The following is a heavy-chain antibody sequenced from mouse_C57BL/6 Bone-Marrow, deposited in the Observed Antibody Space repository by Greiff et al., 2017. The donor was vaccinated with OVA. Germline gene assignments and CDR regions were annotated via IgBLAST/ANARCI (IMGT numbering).Heavy chain of an antibody. D-gene: IGHD1-1*01. CDR1: GYTFTSYW. CDR3: ARRGLTTVVVDY. CDR2: IYPSDSET. V-gene: IGHV1-61*01. Sequence: QVQLKQPGAELVRPGSSVKLSCKASGYTFTSYWMDWVKQRPGQGLEWIGNIYPSDSETHYNQKFKDKATLTVDKSSSTAYMQLSSLTSEDSAVYYCARRGLTTVVVDYWGQGTTLTVSS. J-gene: IGHJ2*01.